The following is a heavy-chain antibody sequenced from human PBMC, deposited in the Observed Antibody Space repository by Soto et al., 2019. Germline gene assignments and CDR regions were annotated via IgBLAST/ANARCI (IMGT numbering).Heavy chain of an antibody. V-gene: IGHV1-69*01. CDR1: GGTFTNNA. J-gene: IGHJ6*02. CDR3: ARGVDYGDHGGRRNNYYGMDV. CDR2: SSPIFGTA. D-gene: IGHD4-17*01. Sequence: QVQLVQSGAEVKKPGSSVKVSCKASGGTFTNNAITWVRQAPGQGLEWMGGSSPIFGTANYAQKFQGRVTITADESTSTAYMELSSLSSEDTAVYYCARGVDYGDHGGRRNNYYGMDVWGQGTTVTVSS.